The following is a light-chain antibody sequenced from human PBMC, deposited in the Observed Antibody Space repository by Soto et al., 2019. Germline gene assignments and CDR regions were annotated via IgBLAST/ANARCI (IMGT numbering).Light chain of an antibody. Sequence: EVVLTKSPGTLSLSPGERATLSCRTSQSVSSSHLAWYQQKPGQAPRLLIYVSSSRASGIPDRFSGSGSGTDFTLTISRLEPEDFAVYYCQQYGTSPWTFGQGTKLEIK. CDR1: QSVSSSH. J-gene: IGKJ2*02. CDR3: QQYGTSPWT. V-gene: IGKV3-20*01. CDR2: VSS.